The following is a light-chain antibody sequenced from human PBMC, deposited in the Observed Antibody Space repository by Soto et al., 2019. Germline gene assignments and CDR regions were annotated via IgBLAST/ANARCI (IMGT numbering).Light chain of an antibody. CDR3: CSYATTTAM. Sequence: QSALTQPASVSGSPGQSITISCTGTSSDVGSYNLVSWYQQHPGKAPKLIIYEVTKRPSVISNRFSGSKSGNTASLTISGLQAEDEADYFCCSYATTTAMFGGGTKVTVL. CDR1: SSDVGSYNL. CDR2: EVT. J-gene: IGLJ3*02. V-gene: IGLV2-23*02.